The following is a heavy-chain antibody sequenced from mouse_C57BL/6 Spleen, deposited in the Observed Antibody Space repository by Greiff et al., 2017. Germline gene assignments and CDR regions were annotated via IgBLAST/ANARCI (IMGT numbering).Heavy chain of an antibody. CDR1: GYTFTSYW. D-gene: IGHD1-1*01. CDR2: IDPSDSYT. J-gene: IGHJ2*01. Sequence: QVQLQQPGAELVKPGASVKLSCKASGYTFTSYWMQWVKQRPGQGLEWIGEIDPSDSYTNYNQKFKGKATLTVDTSSSTAYMQLSSLTSEDSAVYYCVNYYGSSYEYFDYWGQGTTLTVSS. CDR3: VNYYGSSYEYFDY. V-gene: IGHV1-50*01.